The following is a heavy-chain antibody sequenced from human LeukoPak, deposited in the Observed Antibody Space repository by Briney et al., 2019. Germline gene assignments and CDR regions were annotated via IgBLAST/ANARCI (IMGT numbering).Heavy chain of an antibody. D-gene: IGHD6-19*01. CDR3: ARGLRSGVLSDAFDI. V-gene: IGHV6-1*01. J-gene: IGHJ3*02. CDR2: TFYRSKWYN. Sequence: SQTLSLTCAISGDSVSTNSAGWNWIRQSPSRGLEWLGRTFYRSKWYNDYAVAIKSRIIINPDTSKNQFSLHLNSVTPEDTAVYYCARGLRSGVLSDAFDIWGQGTMVTVSS. CDR1: GDSVSTNSAG.